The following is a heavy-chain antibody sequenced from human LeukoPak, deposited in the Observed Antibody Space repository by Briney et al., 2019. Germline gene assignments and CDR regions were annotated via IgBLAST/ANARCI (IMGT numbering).Heavy chain of an antibody. D-gene: IGHD3-22*01. CDR1: GFTFSSYA. J-gene: IGHJ4*02. V-gene: IGHV3-23*01. CDR3: AKMGYYYDSSGYYYFDY. CDR2: ISGSGGST. Sequence: PGGSLRLSCAASGFTFSSYAMSWVRQAPGKGLEWVSAISGSGGSTYYADSVKGRFTISRDNSKNTLHLQMNSLRAEDTAVYYCAKMGYYYDSSGYYYFDYWGQGTLVTVSS.